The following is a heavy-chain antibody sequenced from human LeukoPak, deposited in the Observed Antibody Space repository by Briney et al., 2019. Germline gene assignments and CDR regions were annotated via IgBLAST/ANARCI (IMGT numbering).Heavy chain of an antibody. D-gene: IGHD6-19*01. CDR3: ARAWQWLPLDS. Sequence: PSETLSLTCIVSGGSISSYYWSWIRQPAGKGLEWIGRIHTSGSTNYNPSLKSRVIMSVDTSKNQFSLKVTSVTAADAAVYYCARAWQWLPLDSWGQGTLVTVSS. CDR2: IHTSGST. J-gene: IGHJ4*02. V-gene: IGHV4-4*07. CDR1: GGSISSYY.